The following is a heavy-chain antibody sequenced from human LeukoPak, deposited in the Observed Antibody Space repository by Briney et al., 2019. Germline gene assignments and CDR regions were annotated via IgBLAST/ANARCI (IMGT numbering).Heavy chain of an antibody. V-gene: IGHV3-23*01. CDR3: AKRGVVIRVILVGFHKEAYYFDS. J-gene: IGHJ4*02. D-gene: IGHD3-22*01. CDR2: ISGSGGST. CDR1: GITLSNYG. Sequence: GGSPRLSCAVSGITLSNYGMSWVRQAPGKGLEWVAGISGSGGSTNYADSVKGRFTISRDNPKNTLFLQMKSLRAEDTAVYFCAKRGVVIRVILVGFHKEAYYFDSWGQGALVTVSS.